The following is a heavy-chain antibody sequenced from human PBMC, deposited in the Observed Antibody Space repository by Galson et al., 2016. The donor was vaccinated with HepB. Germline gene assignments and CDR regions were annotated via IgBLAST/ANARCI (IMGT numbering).Heavy chain of an antibody. V-gene: IGHV2-70*04. D-gene: IGHD2-21*02. CDR2: IDWDDDK. Sequence: PALVKPTQTLTLTCHFSGFSLRTRGMRVSWIRQPPGKALEWLARIDWDDDKFYSTSLKTRLTISKGTSENQVILTMTNMDPVDTATYYCARTPNCDGACHSGYCDVWGRDTLVTVSS. J-gene: IGHJ2*01. CDR1: GFSLRTRGMR. CDR3: ARTPNCDGACHSGYCDV.